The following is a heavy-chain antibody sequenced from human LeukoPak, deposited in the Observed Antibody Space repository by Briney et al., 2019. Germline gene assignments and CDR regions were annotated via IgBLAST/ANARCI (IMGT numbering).Heavy chain of an antibody. D-gene: IGHD1-26*01. CDR3: ARVGRDYGMDV. V-gene: IGHV4-59*01. Sequence: SETLSLTCTVSGGSISSYYWSWIRQPPGKGLEWIGYIYYSGSTNYNPSLKSRVTISVDTSKNQFSLKLSSVTAADTAVYYCARVGRDYGMDVWGQGTTVTVSS. CDR1: GGSISSYY. CDR2: IYYSGST. J-gene: IGHJ6*02.